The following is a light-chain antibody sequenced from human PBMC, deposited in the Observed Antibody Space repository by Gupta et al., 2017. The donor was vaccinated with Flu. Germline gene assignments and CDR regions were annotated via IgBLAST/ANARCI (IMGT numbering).Light chain of an antibody. V-gene: IGLV6-57*01. CDR3: PSSDRTDYVV. CDR1: SGRIASNF. Sequence: FILTQPHAASESPGKTVTTACTRSSGRIASNFRRWYQQRPASSPPTVLVDDNQRPSGVPPRFSCAIDSSSTSAFPTISGLKTEDAAYYYSPSSDRTDYVVFGGGTKLTVL. CDR2: DDN. J-gene: IGLJ2*01.